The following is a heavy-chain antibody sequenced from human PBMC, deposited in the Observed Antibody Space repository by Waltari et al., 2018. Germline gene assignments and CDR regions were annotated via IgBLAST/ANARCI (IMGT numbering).Heavy chain of an antibody. CDR1: GFSVNPYG. Sequence: EVQLVESGGGLVRPGGSLRLHCSASGFSVNPYGIHWVRQAPGKGLVWVARINSEGSLISYAASVKGRFTISRDNAKNTLYLQMNSLRAEDTAVYYCARGGGSLDYWGQGTQVTVSS. D-gene: IGHD3-10*01. J-gene: IGHJ4*02. CDR2: INSEGSLI. V-gene: IGHV3-74*01. CDR3: ARGGGSLDY.